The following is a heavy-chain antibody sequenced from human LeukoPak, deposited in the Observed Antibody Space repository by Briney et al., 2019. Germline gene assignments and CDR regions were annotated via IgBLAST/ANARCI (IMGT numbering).Heavy chain of an antibody. V-gene: IGHV3-30-3*01. CDR1: GFTFSSYA. CDR3: PKGGVGATYYYGMDV. J-gene: IGHJ6*02. CDR2: ISYDGSNK. Sequence: PGGSRRLSCAASGFTFSSYAMHWVRQAPGKGLEWVAVISYDGSNKYYADSVKGRFTISRDNSKNTLYLQMNSLRAEDTAVYYCPKGGVGATYYYGMDVWGQGTTVTVSS. D-gene: IGHD1-26*01.